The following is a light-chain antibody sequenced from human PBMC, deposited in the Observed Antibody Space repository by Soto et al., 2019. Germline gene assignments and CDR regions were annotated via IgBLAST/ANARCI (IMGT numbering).Light chain of an antibody. Sequence: EIVMTQSPATLSVSPGERVTLSCRASESLSTYLAWYQQKPGQAPRLLIYGASTKATGIPARFSGSGSATDFTLTISSLQSEDFAFYYWQSYNDWPFTFGQGTKLEI. J-gene: IGKJ2*01. V-gene: IGKV3-15*01. CDR2: GAS. CDR3: QSYNDWPFT. CDR1: ESLSTY.